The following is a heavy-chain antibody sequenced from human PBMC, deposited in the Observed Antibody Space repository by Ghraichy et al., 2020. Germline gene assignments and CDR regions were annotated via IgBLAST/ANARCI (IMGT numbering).Heavy chain of an antibody. J-gene: IGHJ2*01. CDR2: MYQSGST. CDR1: GGSISSGGDS. D-gene: IGHD3-10*01. V-gene: IGHV4-30-2*01. Sequence: SETLSLTCTVSGGSISSGGDSWSWIRQPPGKGLEWMGYMYQSGSTYYNPSLKSRVPISADRSNNQFSLELASVTAADTAVYYCARSNGAGRKPLVWYFDRWGRGTLVTVSS. CDR3: ARSNGAGRKPLVWYFDR.